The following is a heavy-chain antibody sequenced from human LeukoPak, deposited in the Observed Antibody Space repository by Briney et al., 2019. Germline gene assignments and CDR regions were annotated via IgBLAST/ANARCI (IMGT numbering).Heavy chain of an antibody. CDR3: ARDPRWLTPDCTSTSCYENYFDP. J-gene: IGHJ5*02. CDR2: IYHTGSA. V-gene: IGHV4-38-2*02. Sequence: SETLSLTCVVSGYSISSGYQWAWIRQSPGKGLEWIGSIYHTGSALYNPSLQSRVTISVDTSNNQFSLRLNSVTAADTAVYYCARDPRWLTPDCTSTSCYENYFDPWGQGTLVTVSS. CDR1: GYSISSGYQ. D-gene: IGHD2-2*01.